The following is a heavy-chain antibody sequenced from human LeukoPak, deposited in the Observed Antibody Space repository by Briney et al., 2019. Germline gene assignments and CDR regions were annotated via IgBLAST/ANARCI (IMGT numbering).Heavy chain of an antibody. D-gene: IGHD3-10*01. CDR2: INHSGST. J-gene: IGHJ2*01. CDR1: GGSFSGYY. Sequence: SETLSLTCAVYGGSFSGYYWSWIRQPPGKGLEWIGEINHSGSTNYNPSLKSRVTISVDTSKNQFSLKLSSVTAADTAVYYCARGLLWYVERYFDPWGRGTLVTVSS. CDR3: ARGLLWYVERYFDP. V-gene: IGHV4-34*01.